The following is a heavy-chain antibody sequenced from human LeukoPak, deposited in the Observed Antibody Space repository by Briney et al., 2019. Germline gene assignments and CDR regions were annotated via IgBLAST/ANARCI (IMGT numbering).Heavy chain of an antibody. J-gene: IGHJ4*02. Sequence: GGSLRLSCAASGFTFSSYSMNWVRQAPGNGLEWVSSISSSSSYIYYADSVTGRFTISRDNAKNSLYLQMNSLRAEDTAVYYCARDGGSYHADAFDYWGQGTLVTVSS. D-gene: IGHD1-26*01. V-gene: IGHV3-21*01. CDR1: GFTFSSYS. CDR2: ISSSSSYI. CDR3: ARDGGSYHADAFDY.